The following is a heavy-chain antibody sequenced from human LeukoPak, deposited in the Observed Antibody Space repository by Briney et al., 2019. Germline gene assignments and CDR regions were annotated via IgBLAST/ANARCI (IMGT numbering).Heavy chain of an antibody. CDR1: GGTFTNYG. CDR2: IIPILGTA. J-gene: IGHJ6*02. Sequence: ASVKVSCKASGGTFTNYGISWVRQAPGQGLEWMGRIIPILGTANYAQKYQGRVTITADTSTSTGYMELSSLRSEDTAVYYCARDGWMDVWGRGTTVLVS. V-gene: IGHV1-69*04. CDR3: ARDGWMDV. D-gene: IGHD2-15*01.